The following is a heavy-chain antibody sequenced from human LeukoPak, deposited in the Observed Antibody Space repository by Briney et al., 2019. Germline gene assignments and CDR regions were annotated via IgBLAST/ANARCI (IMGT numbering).Heavy chain of an antibody. Sequence: SETLSLTCTVSGGSISIYHWSWLRQPPGKGLEWIGYIDFSGITKYNPSLKSRVTISADTSKNQFSLRLRFVTAADKAIYYCARLYCSGGSCYYLDYWGQGTLVTVSS. CDR3: ARLYCSGGSCYYLDY. V-gene: IGHV4-59*01. D-gene: IGHD2-15*01. J-gene: IGHJ4*02. CDR2: IDFSGIT. CDR1: GGSISIYH.